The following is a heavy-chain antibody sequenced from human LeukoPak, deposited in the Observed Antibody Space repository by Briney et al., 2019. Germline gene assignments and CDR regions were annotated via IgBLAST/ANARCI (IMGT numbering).Heavy chain of an antibody. CDR1: GFTFSIYG. Sequence: GRSLRLSCAASGFTFSIYGMHWVRQAPGKGLEWVAVIWYDGSNKYYADSVKGRFTISRDNSKNTLYLQMNSLRAEDTAVYYCAREEGGSYYFDYWGQGTLVTVSS. V-gene: IGHV3-33*08. CDR2: IWYDGSNK. J-gene: IGHJ4*02. CDR3: AREEGGSYYFDY. D-gene: IGHD1-26*01.